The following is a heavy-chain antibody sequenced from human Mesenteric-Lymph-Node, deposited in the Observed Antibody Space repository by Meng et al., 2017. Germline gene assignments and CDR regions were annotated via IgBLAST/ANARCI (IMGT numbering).Heavy chain of an antibody. CDR1: GGSISSYY. Sequence: SETLSLTCTVPGGSISSYYWSWIRQPAGKGLEWIGRIYTSGSTNYNPSLKSRVTISVDTSKNQFSLKLSSVTAADTAVYYCARGGYPGYCSGGSCYSADYWGQGTLVTVSS. V-gene: IGHV4-4*07. D-gene: IGHD2-15*01. CDR3: ARGGYPGYCSGGSCYSADY. J-gene: IGHJ4*02. CDR2: IYTSGST.